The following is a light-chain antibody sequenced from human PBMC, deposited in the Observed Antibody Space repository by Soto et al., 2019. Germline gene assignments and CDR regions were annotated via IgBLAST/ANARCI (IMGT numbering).Light chain of an antibody. J-gene: IGKJ2*01. Sequence: DIQMTQSPSTLSASVGDRVTITCRASQSIRRLLAWYQQKPVKAPRLLIYDASSLESGVTSRVIGSGSGTEFTLTISSLQPEDFATYYCQQYSSFSYTFGQGTRLEIK. CDR3: QQYSSFSYT. CDR2: DAS. V-gene: IGKV1-5*01. CDR1: QSIRRL.